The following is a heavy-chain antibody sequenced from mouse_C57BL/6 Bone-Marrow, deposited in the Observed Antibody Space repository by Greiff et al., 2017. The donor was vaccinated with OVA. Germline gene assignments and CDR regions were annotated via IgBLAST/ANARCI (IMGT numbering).Heavy chain of an antibody. J-gene: IGHJ2*01. Sequence: QVQLKESGPELVKPGASVKISCKASGYAFSSSWMNWVKQRPGTGLEWIGRVYPGDGDTNYNGKFQGKATLTADKSSSTAYMQLSSLTSEDSAVYFCAATVVADYWGQGTTLTVSS. CDR1: GYAFSSSW. D-gene: IGHD1-1*01. CDR2: VYPGDGDT. V-gene: IGHV1-82*01. CDR3: AATVVADY.